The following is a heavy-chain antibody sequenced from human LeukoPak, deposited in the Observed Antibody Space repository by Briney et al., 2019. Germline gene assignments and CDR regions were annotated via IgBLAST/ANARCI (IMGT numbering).Heavy chain of an antibody. CDR1: GFTFSSYT. CDR2: ISHSGVNT. D-gene: IGHD4-17*01. Sequence: GGSLRLSCAASGFTFSSYTISWVRQAPGEGLEWVTAISHSGVNTYYADSVEGRFTISRDNSKNTLYLQMNSLRAEDTAVFYCARLYGDHGDSWGQGTLVTVSS. V-gene: IGHV3-23*01. J-gene: IGHJ4*02. CDR3: ARLYGDHGDS.